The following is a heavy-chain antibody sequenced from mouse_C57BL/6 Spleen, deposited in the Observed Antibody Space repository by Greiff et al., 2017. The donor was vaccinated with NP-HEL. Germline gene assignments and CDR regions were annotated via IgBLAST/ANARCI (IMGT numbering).Heavy chain of an antibody. CDR1: GYAFSSSW. Sequence: VQLQQSGPELVKPGASVKISCKASGYAFSSSWMNWVKQRPGKGLEWIGRIYPGDGDTNYNGKFKGKATLTADKSSSTAYMQLSSLTSEDSAVYFCARESGTVVEGWFAYWGQGTLVTVSA. D-gene: IGHD1-1*01. J-gene: IGHJ3*01. V-gene: IGHV1-82*01. CDR3: ARESGTVVEGWFAY. CDR2: IYPGDGDT.